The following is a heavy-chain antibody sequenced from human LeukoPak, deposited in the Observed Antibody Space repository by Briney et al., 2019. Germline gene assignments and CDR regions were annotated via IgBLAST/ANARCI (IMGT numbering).Heavy chain of an antibody. Sequence: GESLKISFKGSGXSFTSYCIGWVRQMPGKGLEWMGIIYPGDSDTRYSPSFQGQVTISADKSISTAYLQWSSLKASDTAMYYCARHVDSSGWYYFDYWGQGTLVTVSS. D-gene: IGHD6-19*01. J-gene: IGHJ4*02. CDR2: IYPGDSDT. V-gene: IGHV5-51*01. CDR3: ARHVDSSGWYYFDY. CDR1: GXSFTSYC.